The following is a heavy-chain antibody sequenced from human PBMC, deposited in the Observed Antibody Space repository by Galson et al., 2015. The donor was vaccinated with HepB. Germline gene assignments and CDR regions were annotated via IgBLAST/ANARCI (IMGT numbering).Heavy chain of an antibody. J-gene: IGHJ4*02. D-gene: IGHD2-2*01. CDR1: GYTFTSYA. CDR3: ARGRLGYCSSTSCYSVAGYFDY. CDR2: INAGNGNT. V-gene: IGHV1-3*01. Sequence: SVKVSCKASGYTFTSYAMHWVRQAPGQRLEWMGWINAGNGNTKYSQKFQGRVTITRDTSASTAYMELSSLRSEDTAVYYCARGRLGYCSSTSCYSVAGYFDYWGQGTLVTVSS.